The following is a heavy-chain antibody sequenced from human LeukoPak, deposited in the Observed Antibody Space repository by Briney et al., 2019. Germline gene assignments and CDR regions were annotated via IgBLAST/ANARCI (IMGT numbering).Heavy chain of an antibody. J-gene: IGHJ5*02. V-gene: IGHV4-59*01. CDR3: ARGAIAAATP. Sequence: SETLSLTCTVSGDSIGTYYWSWIRQPPGKGLEWIGYIYYSGSTNYNPSLKSRVTISVDTSKNQFSLKLSSVTAADTAVYYCARGAIAAATPWGQGTLVTVSS. CDR2: IYYSGST. D-gene: IGHD6-13*01. CDR1: GDSIGTYY.